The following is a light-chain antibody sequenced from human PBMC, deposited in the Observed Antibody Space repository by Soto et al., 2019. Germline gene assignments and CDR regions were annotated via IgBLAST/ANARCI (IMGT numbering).Light chain of an antibody. CDR3: LQNYAFPRT. J-gene: IGKJ1*01. V-gene: IGKV1-5*01. CDR1: PSIRYW. CDR2: STS. Sequence: EIQMTQSPSTLSASVGDRVTITCRASPSIRYWLAWFQQRSGKAPKRXSXSTSILQSGVRSSLSGSGSGTXPALTIYVLQHKDFAAYHCLQNYAFPRTPGQGTYVDIK.